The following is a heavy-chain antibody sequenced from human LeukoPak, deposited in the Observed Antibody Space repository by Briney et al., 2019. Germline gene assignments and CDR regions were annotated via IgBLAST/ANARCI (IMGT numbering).Heavy chain of an antibody. V-gene: IGHV1-69*13. CDR2: IIPIFGTA. J-gene: IGHJ4*02. Sequence: ASVKVSCKASGGTFSSYAISWVRQAPGQGLEWMGGIIPIFGTANYAQKFQGRVTITADESTSTAYVELSSLRSEDTAVYYCARDRGYSYGPSFDFDCWGQGTLVTVSS. CDR1: GGTFSSYA. CDR3: ARDRGYSYGPSFDFDC. D-gene: IGHD5-18*01.